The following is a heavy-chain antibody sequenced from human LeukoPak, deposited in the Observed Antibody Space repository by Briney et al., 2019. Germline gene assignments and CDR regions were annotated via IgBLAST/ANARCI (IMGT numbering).Heavy chain of an antibody. Sequence: PGGSLRLSCAASGFTVSSNYMSWVRQAPGKGLEWVSVIYSGGSTYYADSVKGRFTISRDNSKNTLYLQMNSLRAEDTAVYYCATPTKYSSSWYYYYYGMDVWGQGTTVAVSS. D-gene: IGHD6-13*01. J-gene: IGHJ6*02. V-gene: IGHV3-53*01. CDR3: ATPTKYSSSWYYYYYGMDV. CDR1: GFTVSSNY. CDR2: IYSGGST.